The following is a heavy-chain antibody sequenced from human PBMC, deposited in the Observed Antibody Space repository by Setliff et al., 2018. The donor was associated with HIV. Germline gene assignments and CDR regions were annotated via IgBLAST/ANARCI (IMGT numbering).Heavy chain of an antibody. CDR2: IRSKSYGGTT. CDR1: GFTFGDYA. J-gene: IGHJ4*02. D-gene: IGHD3-22*01. V-gene: IGHV3-49*04. CDR3: TRAVYYYDSSGYHYYFDS. Sequence: SGGSLRLSCTDSGFTFGDYAMSWVRQAPGKGLEWVGFIRSKSYGGTTEYAASVKGRFIISRDDSKSIAYLRLNSLKTEDTAVYYCTRAVYYYDSSGYHYYFDSWGQGTLVTV.